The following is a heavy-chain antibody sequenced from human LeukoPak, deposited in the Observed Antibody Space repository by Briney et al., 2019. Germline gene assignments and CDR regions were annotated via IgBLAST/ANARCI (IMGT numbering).Heavy chain of an antibody. CDR1: GYTFTGYY. CDR3: ATVYYDSSGYYYFDY. J-gene: IGHJ4*02. Sequence: ASVKVSCKASGYTFTGYYMHWVRQAPGQGLEWMGWINPNSGGTNYAQKFQGRVTMTEDTSTDTAYMELSSLRSEDTAVYYCATVYYDSSGYYYFDYWGQGTLVTVSS. CDR2: INPNSGGT. V-gene: IGHV1-2*02. D-gene: IGHD3-22*01.